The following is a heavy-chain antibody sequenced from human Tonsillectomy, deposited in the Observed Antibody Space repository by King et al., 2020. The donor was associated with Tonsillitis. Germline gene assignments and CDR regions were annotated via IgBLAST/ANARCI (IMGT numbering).Heavy chain of an antibody. Sequence: VQLVESGGGLVQPGGSLRISCAASGFTFSSYAMNWVRQAPGKGLEWGSAISGGGDSTYDEDSVKGRFTISRDNSKNTLYLHMNSLRAEDTAVYYCTKDNTATSVPDCFDSWGQGTLVTVSS. D-gene: IGHD5-18*01. V-gene: IGHV3-23*04. CDR3: TKDNTATSVPDCFDS. CDR1: GFTFSSYA. CDR2: ISGGGDST. J-gene: IGHJ4*02.